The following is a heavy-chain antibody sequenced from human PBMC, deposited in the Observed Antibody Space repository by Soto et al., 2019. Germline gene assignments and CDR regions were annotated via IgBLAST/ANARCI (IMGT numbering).Heavy chain of an antibody. CDR1: GGTFSSYT. CDR2: IIPILGIA. V-gene: IGHV1-69*08. D-gene: IGHD6-19*01. J-gene: IGHJ2*01. CDR3: ARDSMYSSGWYYWYFDL. Sequence: QVQLVQSGAEVKKPGSSVKVSCKASGGTFSSYTISWVRQAPGQGLEGMGRIIPILGIANYAQKFQGRVTITADKSTSTAYMELSSLRSEDTAVYYCARDSMYSSGWYYWYFDLWGRGTLVTVSS.